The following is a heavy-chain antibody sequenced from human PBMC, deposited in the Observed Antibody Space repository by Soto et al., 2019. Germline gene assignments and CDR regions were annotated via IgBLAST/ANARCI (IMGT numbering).Heavy chain of an antibody. V-gene: IGHV4-30-4*01. CDR3: ARSGVTMVRVKYYFDS. J-gene: IGHJ4*02. CDR2: IYYSGST. CDR1: GGSISSGDYY. Sequence: SETVSLTCTVSGGSISSGDYYWSWIRQPPGKGLEWIGYIYYSGSTYYNPSLKSRVTISVDTSKNQFSLKLSSVTAADTAVYYCARSGVTMVRVKYYFDSWGQGTLVTVSS. D-gene: IGHD3-10*01.